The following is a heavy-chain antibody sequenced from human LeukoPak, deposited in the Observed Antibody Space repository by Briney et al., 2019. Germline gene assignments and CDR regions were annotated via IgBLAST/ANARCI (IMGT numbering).Heavy chain of an antibody. D-gene: IGHD6-19*01. CDR1: GFTFSSYG. V-gene: IGHV3-33*01. Sequence: GRSLRLSCAASGFTFSSYGMHWVRQAPGKGLEWVAVKWYDGSNKYYADSVKGRFTISRDNSKNTLYLQMNSLRAEDTAVYYCARDSKLSSGWYYYFDYWGQGTLVTVSS. CDR2: KWYDGSNK. J-gene: IGHJ4*02. CDR3: ARDSKLSSGWYYYFDY.